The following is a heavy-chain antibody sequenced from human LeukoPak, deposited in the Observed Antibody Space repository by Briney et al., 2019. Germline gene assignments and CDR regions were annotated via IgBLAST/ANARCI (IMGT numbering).Heavy chain of an antibody. V-gene: IGHV3-53*01. CDR3: ASPLSITMVRGVKGYYGMDV. J-gene: IGHJ6*04. CDR1: GFPFSSNY. CDR2: IYSGGST. D-gene: IGHD3-10*01. Sequence: PGGSLRLSCAASGFPFSSNYMSWVRQAPGKGLEWGAVIYSGGSTYYADSVKGRFTLSRDNSKNTLYLQMNSLRAEDTAVYYCASPLSITMVRGVKGYYGMDVWGKGTTVTVSS.